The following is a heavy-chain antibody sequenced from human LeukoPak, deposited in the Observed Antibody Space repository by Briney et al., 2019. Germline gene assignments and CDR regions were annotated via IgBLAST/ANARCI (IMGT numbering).Heavy chain of an antibody. CDR3: ARDKQTVRFLEWTGAFDI. CDR2: ISYDGSNK. D-gene: IGHD3-3*01. V-gene: IGHV3-30-3*01. J-gene: IGHJ3*02. Sequence: PGGSLRLSCAASGFTFSSYAMHWVRQAPGKGLEWAAVISYDGSNKYYADSVKGRFTISRDNSKNTLYLQMNSLRAEDTAVYYCARDKQTVRFLEWTGAFDIWGQGTMVTVSS. CDR1: GFTFSSYA.